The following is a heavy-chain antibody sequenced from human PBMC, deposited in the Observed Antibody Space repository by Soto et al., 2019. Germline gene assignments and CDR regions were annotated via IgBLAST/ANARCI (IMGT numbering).Heavy chain of an antibody. J-gene: IGHJ1*01. Sequence: QVQLVESGGGVVQPGRSLRLSCAASGFTFSSYGMHWVRQAPGKGLEWVAVISYDGSNKYYADSVKGRFTISRDNSKNTLYLQMNSRRAEDTAVYYCAKPLGQGMAAAVMEYFQHWGQGTLVTVSS. V-gene: IGHV3-30*18. CDR1: GFTFSSYG. CDR2: ISYDGSNK. CDR3: AKPLGQGMAAAVMEYFQH. D-gene: IGHD6-13*01.